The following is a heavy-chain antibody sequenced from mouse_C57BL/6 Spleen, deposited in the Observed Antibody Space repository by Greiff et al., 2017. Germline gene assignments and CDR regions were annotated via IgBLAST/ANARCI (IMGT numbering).Heavy chain of an antibody. Sequence: EVKLMESGGDLVKPGGSLKLSCAASEFTFSSYGMSWFRQTLDKRLEWVATISSGGSYTYYPASVKGRFTISRDNAKNTLYLQMSSLKSEDTAMYYSARGDYKDAMDYWGQGTSVTVSS. CDR1: EFTFSSYG. CDR2: ISSGGSYT. J-gene: IGHJ4*01. D-gene: IGHD2-4*01. CDR3: ARGDYKDAMDY. V-gene: IGHV5-6*02.